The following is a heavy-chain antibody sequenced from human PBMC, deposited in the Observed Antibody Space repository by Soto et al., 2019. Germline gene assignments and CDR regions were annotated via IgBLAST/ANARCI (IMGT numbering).Heavy chain of an antibody. D-gene: IGHD3-16*01. Sequence: PGESLKISCKGSGYIFSIYWIGWVRQVPGKGLEWMGIIYPGDSDTRYNPSFQGQVTISVDKSTSTAYLRWNSLKASDTAIYYCARPEIPTRSDDYPYPIDHWGQGTLVSVSS. CDR1: GYIFSIYW. CDR3: ARPEIPTRSDDYPYPIDH. V-gene: IGHV5-51*01. J-gene: IGHJ4*02. CDR2: IYPGDSDT.